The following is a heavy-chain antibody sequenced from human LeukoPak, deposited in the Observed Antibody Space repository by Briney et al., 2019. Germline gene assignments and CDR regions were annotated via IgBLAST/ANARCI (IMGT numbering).Heavy chain of an antibody. V-gene: IGHV3-23*01. CDR2: ISGSGGST. CDR1: GFTFSSYA. D-gene: IGHD3-22*01. J-gene: IGHJ4*02. Sequence: PGGSLRLSCAASGFTFSSYAMSWVRQAPGKGLEWVLAISGSGGSTYYADSVKGRFTISRDNSKNTLYLQMNSLRAEDTAVYYCAKSFYYDSSGYYHDKYYFDYWGQGTLVTVSS. CDR3: AKSFYYDSSGYYHDKYYFDY.